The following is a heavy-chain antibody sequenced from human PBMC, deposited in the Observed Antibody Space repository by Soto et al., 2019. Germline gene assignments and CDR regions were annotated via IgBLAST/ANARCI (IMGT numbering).Heavy chain of an antibody. J-gene: IGHJ5*02. V-gene: IGHV3-48*03. CDR1: GFTFSSYE. D-gene: IGHD3-10*01. CDR2: ISSSGSTI. CDR3: ARALLWFGVSRRNGGGLFP. Sequence: EVQLVESGGGLVQPGGSLRLSCAASGFTFSSYEMSWARQAPGKGLEWVSYISSSGSTIYYADSVKGRFTISRDNAKNSLYLQMNSLRAEDTAVYYCARALLWFGVSRRNGGGLFPWGQGTLVTVSS.